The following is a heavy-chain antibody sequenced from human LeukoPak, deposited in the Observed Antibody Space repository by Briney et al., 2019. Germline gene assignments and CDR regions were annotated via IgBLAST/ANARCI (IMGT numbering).Heavy chain of an antibody. D-gene: IGHD5-18*01. CDR1: GGSISSYY. CDR3: ARYVPGGYSYGSYYFDY. J-gene: IGHJ4*02. CDR2: IYYSGST. Sequence: PSETLSLTCTVSGGSISSYYWSWIRQPPGKGLEWIGYIYYSGSTNYNPSLKSRVTISVDTSKNQFSLKLSSVTAADTAVYYCARYVPGGYSYGSYYFDYSGQGTLVTVSS. V-gene: IGHV4-59*01.